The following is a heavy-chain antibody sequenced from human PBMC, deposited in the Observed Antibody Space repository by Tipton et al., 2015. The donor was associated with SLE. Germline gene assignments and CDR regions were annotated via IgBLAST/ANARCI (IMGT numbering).Heavy chain of an antibody. D-gene: IGHD3-22*01. CDR2: IKYDGSTT. CDR3: VRDNYDSSGPGHFYYYFYGMDV. CDR1: GFTFRTYA. Sequence: SLRLSCAASGFTFRTYAMSWVRQAPGKGLVWVSRIKYDGSTTRYADSVKGRFTVSRDNAKNTLYLQMNSLRAEDTAVYYCVRDNYDSSGPGHFYYYFYGMDVWGQGTTVTVSS. V-gene: IGHV3-74*01. J-gene: IGHJ6*02.